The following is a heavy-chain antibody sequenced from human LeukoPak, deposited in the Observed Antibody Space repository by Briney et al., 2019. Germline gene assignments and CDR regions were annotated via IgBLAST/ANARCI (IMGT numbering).Heavy chain of an antibody. V-gene: IGHV4-39*01. D-gene: IGHD5-18*01. CDR3: ATHTPMAQGYPFDF. Sequence: SETLSLTCTVSGGSTSSSSYYWAWIRQPPGKGLEWIASVYYSGSTYYKPSLKTRVTISVDTSKNQFSLKLSSVTAADTAVYYCATHTPMAQGYPFDFWGQGTLVTVSS. J-gene: IGHJ4*02. CDR1: GGSTSSSSYY. CDR2: VYYSGST.